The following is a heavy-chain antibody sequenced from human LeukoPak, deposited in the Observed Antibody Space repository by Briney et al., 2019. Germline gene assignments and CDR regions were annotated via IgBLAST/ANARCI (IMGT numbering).Heavy chain of an antibody. D-gene: IGHD2-2*02. CDR3: ARLYCSSTSCYMVDP. CDR2: ISSSGSTI. V-gene: IGHV3-11*01. CDR1: GFTFSDYY. Sequence: GGSLRLSCAASGFTFSDYYMSWIRQAPVEGLGWVSYISSSGSTIYYADSVKGRFTISRDNAKNSLYLQMNSLRAEDTAVYDCARLYCSSTSCYMVDPWGQGTLVTVSS. J-gene: IGHJ5*02.